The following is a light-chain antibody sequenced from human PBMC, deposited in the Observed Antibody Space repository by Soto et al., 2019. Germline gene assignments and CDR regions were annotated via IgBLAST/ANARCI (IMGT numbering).Light chain of an antibody. CDR2: LNSDGSH. CDR3: QTCF. J-gene: IGLJ1*01. V-gene: IGLV4-69*01. CDR1: SGHSSYA. Sequence: VLTQSPSASASLGASVKLTCTLSSGHSSYAIAWHQQQPEKGPRYLMKLNSDGSHSKGDGIPDRFSGSSSGAERYLTISSLQSEDEADYYCQTCFFGTGTKLTVL.